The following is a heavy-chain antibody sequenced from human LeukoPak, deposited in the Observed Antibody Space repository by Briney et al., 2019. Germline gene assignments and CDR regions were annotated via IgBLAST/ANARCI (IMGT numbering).Heavy chain of an antibody. J-gene: IGHJ3*02. D-gene: IGHD3-22*01. CDR3: ARDRKDLIVGAFDI. Sequence: GASVKVSCKASGYTFTSYGISWVRQAPGQGLEWMGWISAYNGNTNYAQKLQGRVTMTTDTSTSTAYMELRSLRSDDTAVYYCARDRKDLIVGAFDIWGQGTMVTVSS. CDR1: GYTFTSYG. CDR2: ISAYNGNT. V-gene: IGHV1-18*01.